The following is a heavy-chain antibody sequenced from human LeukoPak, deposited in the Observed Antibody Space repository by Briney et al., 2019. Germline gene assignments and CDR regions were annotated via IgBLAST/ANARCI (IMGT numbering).Heavy chain of an antibody. CDR1: GFTFSSYS. D-gene: IGHD3-22*01. CDR3: AIPYYYDSSGYWNAFDI. CDR2: ISSSSSYI. Sequence: GGSLRLSCAASGFTFSSYSMNWVRQAPGKGLEWVSSISSSSSYIYYADSVKGRFTISRDNAKNSLYLQMNSLRAEDTAVYYCAIPYYYDSSGYWNAFDIWGQGTMVTVSS. V-gene: IGHV3-21*01. J-gene: IGHJ3*02.